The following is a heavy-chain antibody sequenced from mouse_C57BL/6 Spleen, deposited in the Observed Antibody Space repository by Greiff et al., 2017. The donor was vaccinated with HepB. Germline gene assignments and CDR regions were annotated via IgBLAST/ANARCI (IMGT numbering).Heavy chain of an antibody. CDR2: IDPSDSET. V-gene: IGHV1-52*01. D-gene: IGHD2-5*01. Sequence: QVQLQQPGAELVRPGSSVKLSCKASGYTFTSYWMHWVKQRPIQGLEWIGNIDPSDSETHYNQKFKDKATLTVDKSSSTAYMQPSSLTSEDSAVYYCARAYYSNPWFAYWGQGTLVTVSA. CDR1: GYTFTSYW. CDR3: ARAYYSNPWFAY. J-gene: IGHJ3*01.